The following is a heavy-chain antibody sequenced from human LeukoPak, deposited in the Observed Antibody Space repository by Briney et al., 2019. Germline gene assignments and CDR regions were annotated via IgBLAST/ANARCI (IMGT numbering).Heavy chain of an antibody. D-gene: IGHD5-18*01. J-gene: IGHJ4*02. CDR1: GFTFSSYE. CDR3: ASRAGLVDTAMGRVY. V-gene: IGHV3-48*03. CDR2: ISSSGSTI. Sequence: GGSLRLSCAASGFTFSSYEMNWVRQAPGKGLEWVSYISSSGSTIYYADSVKGRFTISRDNAKNSLYLQTNSLRAEDTAVYYCASRAGLVDTAMGRVYWGQGTLATVSS.